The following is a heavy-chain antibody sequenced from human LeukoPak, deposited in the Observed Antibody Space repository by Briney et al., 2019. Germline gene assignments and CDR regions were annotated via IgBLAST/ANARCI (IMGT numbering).Heavy chain of an antibody. Sequence: GESLKISCKGSGYGFTSYWIGWVRQMPGKGLEWMGIIYPGDSDTRYSPSFQGQVTISADKSISTAYLQWSSLKASDTAMYYCARADVLRFLEWLSDTYYFDYWGQGTLVTVSS. CDR2: IYPGDSDT. V-gene: IGHV5-51*01. CDR1: GYGFTSYW. D-gene: IGHD3-3*01. J-gene: IGHJ4*02. CDR3: ARADVLRFLEWLSDTYYFDY.